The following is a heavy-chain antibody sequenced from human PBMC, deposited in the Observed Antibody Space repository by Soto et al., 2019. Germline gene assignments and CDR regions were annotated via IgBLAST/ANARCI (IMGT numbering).Heavy chain of an antibody. Sequence: SETLSLTCTVSGGSISSGDYYWSWIRQPPGKGLEWIGYIYYSGITYYNPSLKSRVTISVDTSKNQFSLKLSSVTAADTAVYYCARGAYYPWYFDYWGQGTLVTVSS. D-gene: IGHD3-10*01. CDR3: ARGAYYPWYFDY. V-gene: IGHV4-30-4*01. CDR1: GGSISSGDYY. J-gene: IGHJ4*02. CDR2: IYYSGIT.